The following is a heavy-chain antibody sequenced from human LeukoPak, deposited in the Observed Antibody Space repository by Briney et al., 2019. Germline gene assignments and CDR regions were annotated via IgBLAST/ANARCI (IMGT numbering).Heavy chain of an antibody. CDR3: ARVGYSSSSSFDP. CDR2: IYYSGST. Sequence: SETLSLTCTVSGGSISSGGYYWSWIRQHPGKGLEWIGCIYYSGSTYYNPSLKSRVTISVDTSKNQFSLKLSSVTAADTAVYYCARVGYSSSSSFDPWGQGTLVTVSS. J-gene: IGHJ5*02. V-gene: IGHV4-31*03. CDR1: GGSISSGGYY. D-gene: IGHD6-6*01.